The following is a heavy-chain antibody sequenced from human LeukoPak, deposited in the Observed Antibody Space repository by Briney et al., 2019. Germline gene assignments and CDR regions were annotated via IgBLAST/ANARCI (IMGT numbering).Heavy chain of an antibody. D-gene: IGHD6-19*01. J-gene: IGHJ5*02. CDR3: ARAGSSGLNWFDP. V-gene: IGHV1-46*01. Sequence: ASVKVSCKASGDTFTSYYMHWVRQAPGQGLEWMGIINPSGGSTSYAQKSQGRVTMTRDTSTSTVYMELSSLRSEDTAVYYCARAGSSGLNWFDPWGQGTLVTVSS. CDR1: GDTFTSYY. CDR2: INPSGGST.